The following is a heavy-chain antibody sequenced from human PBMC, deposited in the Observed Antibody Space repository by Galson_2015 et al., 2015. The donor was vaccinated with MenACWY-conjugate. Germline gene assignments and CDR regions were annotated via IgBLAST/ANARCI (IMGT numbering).Heavy chain of an antibody. Sequence: SVKVSCKASGFTFTSSAVQWVRQAREQRLEWIGWIVVGSGNTNYAQKFQERVTITRDMSTSTAYMELSSLRSEDTAVYYCAAAPPPWVPFDYWGQGTLVTVSS. CDR1: GFTFTSSA. CDR2: IVVGSGNT. V-gene: IGHV1-58*01. CDR3: AAAPPPWVPFDY. D-gene: IGHD1-1*01. J-gene: IGHJ4*02.